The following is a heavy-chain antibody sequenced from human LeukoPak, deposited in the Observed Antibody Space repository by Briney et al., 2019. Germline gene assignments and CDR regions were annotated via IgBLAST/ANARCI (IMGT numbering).Heavy chain of an antibody. CDR1: GFTFSSYS. CDR2: ISSSSGTI. J-gene: IGHJ4*02. CDR3: AKYYGGGFDY. D-gene: IGHD3-10*01. V-gene: IGHV3-48*01. Sequence: GGSLRLSCAASGFTFSSYSMNWVRQAPGKGLEWVSYISSSSGTICYADPVKGRFTVSRDNAKNSLYLQMNSLRAEDTAVYYGAKYYGGGFDYWGQRTLVAVSS.